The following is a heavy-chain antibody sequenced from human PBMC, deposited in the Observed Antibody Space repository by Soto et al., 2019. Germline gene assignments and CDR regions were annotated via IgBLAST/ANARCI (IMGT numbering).Heavy chain of an antibody. D-gene: IGHD1-1*01. V-gene: IGHV2-5*02. CDR1: GFSLSTSGVG. CDR3: AQLTTEEWFDP. Sequence: QITLKESGPTLVKPTQTLTLTCTFSGFSLSTSGVGVGWIRQPPGKALEWLALIYWDDDKRYSPSLKSRLTITKDTSKNQVVLTMTNMDPVDTATYYGAQLTTEEWFDPWGQGTLVTVSS. J-gene: IGHJ5*02. CDR2: IYWDDDK.